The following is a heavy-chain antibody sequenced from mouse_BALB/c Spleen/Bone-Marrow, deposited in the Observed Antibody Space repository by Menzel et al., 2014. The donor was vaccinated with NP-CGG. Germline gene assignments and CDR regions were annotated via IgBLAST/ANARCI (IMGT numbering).Heavy chain of an antibody. CDR3: ARWNGYYAMDY. D-gene: IGHD1-2*01. V-gene: IGHV3-1*02. CDR1: GYSITSGYS. Sequence: EVKLMESGPALVKPSQSLSLTCTVTGYSITSGYSWHWIRQFPGNTLERMGYIHYSGGTNYNPSLKSRISITRDTSKNQLYLQLNSVTTEDTATYYCARWNGYYAMDYWGQGTSVTVSS. J-gene: IGHJ4*01. CDR2: IHYSGGT.